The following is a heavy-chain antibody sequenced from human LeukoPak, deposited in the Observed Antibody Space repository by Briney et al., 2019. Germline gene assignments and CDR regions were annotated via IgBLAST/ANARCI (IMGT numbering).Heavy chain of an antibody. Sequence: SETLSLTCTVSGGSISSGGYYWNWIRQHPGKDLEWIVYIYYSGSTYYNPSLKSRLTISVDTSKNQFSLKLNSVTAADTAVYYCARDGYCSGGTCYHDSGYFQHWGQGTLVTVSS. CDR3: ARDGYCSGGTCYHDSGYFQH. J-gene: IGHJ1*01. D-gene: IGHD2-15*01. CDR2: IYYSGST. CDR1: GGSISSGGYY. V-gene: IGHV4-31*03.